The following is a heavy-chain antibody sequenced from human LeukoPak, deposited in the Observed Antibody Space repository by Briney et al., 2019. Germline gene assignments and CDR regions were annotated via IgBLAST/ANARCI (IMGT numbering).Heavy chain of an antibody. CDR1: GYTFTSYD. CDR3: ARDIGSGWGNYFDY. Sequence: ASVKVSCKASGYTFTSYDINWVRQATGQRLEWMGWINAGNGNTKYSQKFQGRVTITRDTSASTAYMELSSLRSEDTAVYYCARDIGSGWGNYFDYWGQGTLVTVSS. V-gene: IGHV1-3*01. CDR2: INAGNGNT. J-gene: IGHJ4*02. D-gene: IGHD6-19*01.